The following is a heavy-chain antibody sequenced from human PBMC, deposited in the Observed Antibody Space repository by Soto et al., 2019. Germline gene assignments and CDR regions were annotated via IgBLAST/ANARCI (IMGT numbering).Heavy chain of an antibody. J-gene: IGHJ6*02. Sequence: PGGSLRLSCAASGFTFSSYWMSWVRQAPGKGLEWVANIKQDGSEKYYVDSVKGRFTISRDNAKNSLYLQMNSLRAEDTAVYYCESWWHPSGMDVWGQGTTVTVSS. CDR2: IKQDGSEK. CDR3: ESWWHPSGMDV. D-gene: IGHD2-15*01. V-gene: IGHV3-7*01. CDR1: GFTFSSYW.